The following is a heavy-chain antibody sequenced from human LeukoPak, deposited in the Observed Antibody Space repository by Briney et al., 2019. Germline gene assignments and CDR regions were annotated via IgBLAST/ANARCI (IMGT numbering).Heavy chain of an antibody. CDR2: IYYTGNT. CDR1: GGSISSYY. V-gene: IGHV4-59*12. D-gene: IGHD6-19*01. Sequence: SETLSLTCTVSGGSISSYYWSWIRQPPGKGLEWIGYIYYTGNTHYNPSLKSRVSISVDTSKNQFSLKLSSVTAADMAVYYCARTRIAVAGTPFDYWGQGTLVTVSS. J-gene: IGHJ4*02. CDR3: ARTRIAVAGTPFDY.